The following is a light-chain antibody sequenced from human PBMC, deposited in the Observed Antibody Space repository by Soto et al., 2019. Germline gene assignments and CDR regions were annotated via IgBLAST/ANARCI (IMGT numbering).Light chain of an antibody. J-gene: IGLJ1*01. Sequence: QSALTQPASASGSPGQSITISCTGTSSDIGRYNYVSWYQQHPGKAPQLIIYEVFNRPSGISNRFSGSKSGNTASLTISGLQTEDEADYYCTSYTSSFTHLFGTGTKVTV. V-gene: IGLV2-14*01. CDR2: EVF. CDR3: TSYTSSFTHL. CDR1: SSDIGRYNY.